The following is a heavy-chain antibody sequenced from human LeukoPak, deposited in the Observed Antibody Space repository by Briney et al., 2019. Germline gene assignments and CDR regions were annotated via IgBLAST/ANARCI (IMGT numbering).Heavy chain of an antibody. CDR3: ARSPHYYDSSGYQGGYDY. CDR1: GYTFTSYD. CDR2: IRAYNGYT. V-gene: IGHV1-18*01. Sequence: ASVKVSCKASGYTFTSYDINWVRQATGQGLEWMGWIRAYNGYTNYAEEFQGRVTMTRDTSTSTAYMELRSLTSDDTAVYYCARSPHYYDSSGYQGGYDYWGQGTLVTVSS. D-gene: IGHD3-22*01. J-gene: IGHJ4*02.